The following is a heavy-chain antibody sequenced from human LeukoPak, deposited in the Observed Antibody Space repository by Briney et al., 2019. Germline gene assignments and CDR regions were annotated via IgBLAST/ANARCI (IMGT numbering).Heavy chain of an antibody. V-gene: IGHV6-1*01. CDR1: GDSVVTNNFA. Sequence: PSQTLSLTCAISGDSVVTNNFAWNWLRQSPSRGLEWLGRTYVRSKRYNEYAVSVKSRITINPDTSRNHFSLQLNSVIPEDTAVYYCTRGKYSGFDIWGQGTMVTVSS. CDR3: TRGKYSGFDI. J-gene: IGHJ3*02. D-gene: IGHD2-21*01. CDR2: TYVRSKRYN.